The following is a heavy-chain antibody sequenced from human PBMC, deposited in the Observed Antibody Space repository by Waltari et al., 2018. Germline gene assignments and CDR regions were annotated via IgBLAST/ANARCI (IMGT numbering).Heavy chain of an antibody. CDR1: GGTFSSYA. CDR3: AIKGGGTAMVDY. D-gene: IGHD5-18*01. V-gene: IGHV1-69*02. Sequence: QVQLVQSGAEVTKPGSSVKVSCKASGGTFSSYAISWVRQAPGQGLEWMGRSIPIFGKANYAQKFQGRVTITADKSTSTAYMELSSLRSEDTAVYYCAIKGGGTAMVDYWGQGTLVTVSS. J-gene: IGHJ4*02. CDR2: SIPIFGKA.